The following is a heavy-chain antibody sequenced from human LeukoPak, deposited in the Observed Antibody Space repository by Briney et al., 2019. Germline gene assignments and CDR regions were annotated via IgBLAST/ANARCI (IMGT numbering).Heavy chain of an antibody. Sequence: GESLKISCQGSGYSFTSYWIGWVRQMPGKGLEWMGIIYPGDSDTRYSPSFQGQVTISADKSISTAYLQWSSLKASDTGMYYCARGGNLAHYYMDVWGKGTTVTVSS. D-gene: IGHD3-16*01. CDR1: GYSFTSYW. J-gene: IGHJ6*03. V-gene: IGHV5-51*01. CDR2: IYPGDSDT. CDR3: ARGGNLAHYYMDV.